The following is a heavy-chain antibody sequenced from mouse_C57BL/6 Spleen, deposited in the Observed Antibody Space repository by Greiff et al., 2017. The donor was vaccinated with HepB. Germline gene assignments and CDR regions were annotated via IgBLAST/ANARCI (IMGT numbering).Heavy chain of an antibody. Sequence: QVHVKQSGAELARPGASVKLSCKASGYTFTSYGISWVKQRTGQGLEWIGEIYPRSGNTYYNEKFKGKATLTADKSSSTAYMELRSLTSEDSAVYFCARGGIYDSRYAMDYWGQGTSVTVSS. CDR1: GYTFTSYG. CDR2: IYPRSGNT. V-gene: IGHV1-81*01. D-gene: IGHD2-3*01. CDR3: ARGGIYDSRYAMDY. J-gene: IGHJ4*01.